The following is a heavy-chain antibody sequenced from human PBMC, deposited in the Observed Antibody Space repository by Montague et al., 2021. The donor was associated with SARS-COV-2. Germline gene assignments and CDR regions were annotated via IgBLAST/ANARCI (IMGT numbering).Heavy chain of an antibody. V-gene: IGHV4-61*08. J-gene: IGHJ5*02. D-gene: IGHD1-26*01. CDR2: IYYSGST. Sequence: LVTPTQTLTLTCTFSGFSLSTSGMCASWIRQPPGKGLEWIGYIYYSGSTNYNPSLKSRVTISVDTSKNQFSLKLSSVAAADTAVYYCARQVVGATPRVMGFDPWGQGTLVTVSS. CDR1: GFSLSTSGMC. CDR3: ARQVVGATPRVMGFDP.